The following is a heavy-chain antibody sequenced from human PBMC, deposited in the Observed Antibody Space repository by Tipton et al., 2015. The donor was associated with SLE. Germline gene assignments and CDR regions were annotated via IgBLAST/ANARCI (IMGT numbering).Heavy chain of an antibody. CDR1: GFTFSTYA. V-gene: IGHV3-23*01. D-gene: IGHD2-15*01. J-gene: IGHJ4*02. CDR3: AGGGGGLFDY. Sequence: SGFTFSTYALTWVRQAPGKGLEWVSAISGSGAGRYYADSVKGRFTISRDNAKNSLYVQMNSLRAEDTAVYYCAGGGGGLFDYWGQGTLVTVSS. CDR2: ISGSGAGR.